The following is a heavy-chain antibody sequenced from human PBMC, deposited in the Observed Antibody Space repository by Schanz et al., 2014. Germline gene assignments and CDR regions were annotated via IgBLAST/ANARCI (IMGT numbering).Heavy chain of an antibody. V-gene: IGHV4-61*02. CDR2: VFPNGIT. Sequence: QVQLQESGPGLVKPSQTLSLTCTVSGGSIRSGTYYWSWIRQPAGKALEWVGRVFPNGITNYNPSLKSRATISPNTSNKQFSLMLTSRTAADTAVYYWARDATWRLDLWGRGTLVTVSS. CDR3: ARDATWRLDL. J-gene: IGHJ2*01. CDR1: GGSIRSGTYY. D-gene: IGHD5-12*01.